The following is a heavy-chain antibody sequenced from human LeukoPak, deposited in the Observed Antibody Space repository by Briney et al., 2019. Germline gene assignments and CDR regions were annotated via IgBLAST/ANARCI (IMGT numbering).Heavy chain of an antibody. D-gene: IGHD2-2*01. CDR3: ARDRRRKGYCSSTSCPRGGMDV. CDR2: ISSSSSYT. Sequence: PGGSLRLSCAASGFTFSDYYMSWIRQAPGKGLEWVSYISSSSSYTNYADSVKGRFTISRDNAKNSLYLQMNSLRAEDTAVYYCARDRRRKGYCSSTSCPRGGMDVWGQGTTVTVS. J-gene: IGHJ6*02. CDR1: GFTFSDYY. V-gene: IGHV3-11*05.